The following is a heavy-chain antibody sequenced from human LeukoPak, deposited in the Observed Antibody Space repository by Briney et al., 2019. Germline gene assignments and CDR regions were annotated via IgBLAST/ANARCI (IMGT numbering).Heavy chain of an antibody. CDR3: AKIHSSSWYCFDY. D-gene: IGHD6-13*01. CDR2: ISGSGGST. CDR1: GFNFNSYW. Sequence: PGGSLRLSCAASGFNFNSYWMGWVRQAPGKGLEWVSAISGSGGSTYYADSVKGRFTISRDNSKNTLYLQMNSLRAEDTAVYYCAKIHSSSWYCFDYWGQGTLVTVSS. J-gene: IGHJ4*02. V-gene: IGHV3-23*01.